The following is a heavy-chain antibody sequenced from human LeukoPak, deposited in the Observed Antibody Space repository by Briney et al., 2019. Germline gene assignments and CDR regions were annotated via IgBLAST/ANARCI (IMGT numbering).Heavy chain of an antibody. D-gene: IGHD3-10*01. CDR3: ATPLWFGELYDY. Sequence: GGSLRLSCAASGFTFSSYWMSWVRQAPGKGLEWVANIKQDGSEKYYVDSVKGRFTISRDNAKNALYLQMNSLRAEDTAVYYCATPLWFGELYDYWGQGTLVTVSS. CDR1: GFTFSSYW. CDR2: IKQDGSEK. J-gene: IGHJ4*02. V-gene: IGHV3-7*01.